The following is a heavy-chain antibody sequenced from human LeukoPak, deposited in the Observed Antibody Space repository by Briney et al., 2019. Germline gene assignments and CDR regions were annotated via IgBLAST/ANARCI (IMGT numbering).Heavy chain of an antibody. CDR2: INPNSGGT. D-gene: IGHD2-2*01. CDR3: VRGDKDIVVVPAAA. CDR1: GYTFTGYY. V-gene: IGHV1-2*02. J-gene: IGHJ4*02. Sequence: GASVKVSCKASGYTFTGYYMHWVRQAPGQGLEWMGWINPNSGGTNYAQKFQGRVTMTRDTSISTAYMELSRLRSDDTAVYYCVRGDKDIVVVPAAAWGQGTLVTVSS.